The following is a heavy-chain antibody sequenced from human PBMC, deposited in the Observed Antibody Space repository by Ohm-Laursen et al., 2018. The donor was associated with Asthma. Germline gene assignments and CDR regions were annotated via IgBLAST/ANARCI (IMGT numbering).Heavy chain of an antibody. CDR3: ARVRAVAASGYDAFDI. CDR2: IYYSGST. V-gene: IGHV4-61*01. D-gene: IGHD6-19*01. Sequence: SETLSLTCTVSGGSVSSGSYYWSWIRQPPGKGLEWIGYIYYSGSTYYNPSLKSRVTISVDTSKNQFSLQLNSVTPEDTAVYYFARVRAVAASGYDAFDIWGQGTMVTVSS. CDR1: GGSVSSGSYY. J-gene: IGHJ3*02.